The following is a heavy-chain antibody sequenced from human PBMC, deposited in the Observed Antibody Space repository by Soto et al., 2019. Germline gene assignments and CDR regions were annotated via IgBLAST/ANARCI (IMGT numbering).Heavy chain of an antibody. V-gene: IGHV1-69*13. J-gene: IGHJ5*02. CDR2: IIPIFGTA. Sequence: SVKVSCKASGGTVSSYAISWGRQAPGQGLEWMGGIIPIFGTANYAQKFQGRVTVTADESTSTAYMELSSLSSEDTAVYYCAGVGCTSCYWVNWFDPWGQGPLATVSS. D-gene: IGHD2-2*01. CDR3: AGVGCTSCYWVNWFDP. CDR1: GGTVSSYA.